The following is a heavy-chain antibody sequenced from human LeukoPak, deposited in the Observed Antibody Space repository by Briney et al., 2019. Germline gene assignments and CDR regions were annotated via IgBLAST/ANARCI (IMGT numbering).Heavy chain of an antibody. CDR3: AKDYRTYYYDSSGYFDY. D-gene: IGHD3-22*01. CDR2: ISSNSGGI. Sequence: GGSLRLSCVTSGFIFDDYAMHWVRHGPGKGLEWVSGISSNSGGIAYADSVKGRFTISRDNAKNSLYLQMNSLRAEDTALYYCAKDYRTYYYDSSGYFDYWGQGTLVTVSS. J-gene: IGHJ4*02. V-gene: IGHV3-9*01. CDR1: GFIFDDYA.